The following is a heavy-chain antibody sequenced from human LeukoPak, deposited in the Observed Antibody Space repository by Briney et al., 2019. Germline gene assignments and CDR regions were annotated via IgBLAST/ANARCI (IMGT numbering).Heavy chain of an antibody. Sequence: ASVKVSCKASGYTFTGYYMHWVRQAPGQGLERMGWINPNSGGTNYAQKFQGRVTMTRATSISTAYMELSRLRSDDTAVYYCARATTYYYDSSGYYYDHDAFDIWGQGTMVTVSS. J-gene: IGHJ3*02. D-gene: IGHD3-22*01. CDR3: ARATTYYYDSSGYYYDHDAFDI. CDR1: GYTFTGYY. V-gene: IGHV1-2*02. CDR2: INPNSGGT.